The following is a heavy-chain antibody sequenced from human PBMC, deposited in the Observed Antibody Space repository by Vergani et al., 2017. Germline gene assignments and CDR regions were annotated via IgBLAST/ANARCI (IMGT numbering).Heavy chain of an antibody. J-gene: IGHJ4*02. Sequence: QVDLQESGPGLVKSSETLSLNCAVSGYSVGSGYYWGWIRQPPGRGLEWIGCVHRNGNTYYTSSLRSRATISRDTSKNQFSLRLTSVTAADTAVYYCARGLVPRGYCSSTSCYGAPDYWGQGTLVTVSS. D-gene: IGHD2-2*03. CDR2: VHRNGNT. CDR3: ARGLVPRGYCSSTSCYGAPDY. CDR1: GYSVGSGYY. V-gene: IGHV4-38-2*01.